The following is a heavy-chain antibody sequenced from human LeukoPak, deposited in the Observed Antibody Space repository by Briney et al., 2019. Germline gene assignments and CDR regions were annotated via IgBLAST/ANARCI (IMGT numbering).Heavy chain of an antibody. D-gene: IGHD1-26*01. Sequence: GGSLRLSCAASGFTFINAWMSWVRQASGKGLEWVGRIRSKTNNYATAYATSVKGRFTLSRDDSKNTAYLQMNSLKTEDTAVYYCIRGAASGSYYGFDVWGQGATVTVSS. V-gene: IGHV3-73*01. CDR2: IRSKTNNYAT. J-gene: IGHJ6*02. CDR3: IRGAASGSYYGFDV. CDR1: GFTFINAW.